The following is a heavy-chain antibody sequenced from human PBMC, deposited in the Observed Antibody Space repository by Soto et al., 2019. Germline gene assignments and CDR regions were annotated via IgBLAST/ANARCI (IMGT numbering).Heavy chain of an antibody. CDR1: GFMFSSYT. CDR3: ATPYYFNH. CDR2: ISDDSSYI. D-gene: IGHD3-16*01. J-gene: IGHJ1*01. V-gene: IGHV3-21*06. Sequence: GGSLRLSCAASGFMFSSYTMNWVRQAPGKGLEWLSSISDDSSYIDYADSLRGRFTVSRDNARNSLYLQIDSLGVEDTAVYYCATPYYFNHWGPGTLVTVSS.